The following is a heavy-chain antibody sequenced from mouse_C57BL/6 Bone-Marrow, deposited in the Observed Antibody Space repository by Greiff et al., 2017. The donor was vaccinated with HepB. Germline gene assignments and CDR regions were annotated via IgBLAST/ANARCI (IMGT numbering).Heavy chain of an antibody. Sequence: EVQLQQSGAELVRPGASVKLSCTASGFNIKDDYMHWVKQRPEQGLEWIGWIDPENGDTEYASKFHGKATITADTSSNTAYLQLSSLTSEDTAVYYCTRDWFAYWGQGTLVTVSA. CDR2: IDPENGDT. CDR3: TRDWFAY. J-gene: IGHJ3*01. V-gene: IGHV14-4*01. CDR1: GFNIKDDY.